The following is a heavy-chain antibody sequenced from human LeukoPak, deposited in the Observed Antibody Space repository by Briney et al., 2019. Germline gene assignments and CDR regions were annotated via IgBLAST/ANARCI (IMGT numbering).Heavy chain of an antibody. CDR2: ISYDGSNK. CDR3: ARDLGDRSGSYYLDY. Sequence: GGSLRLSCAASGFTFSSYAMHWVRQAPGKGLEWVAVISYDGSNKYYADSVKGRFTISRDNSKNTLYLQMNSLRAEDTAVYYCARDLGDRSGSYYLDYWGQGTLVTVSS. D-gene: IGHD3-10*01. V-gene: IGHV3-30*04. J-gene: IGHJ4*02. CDR1: GFTFSSYA.